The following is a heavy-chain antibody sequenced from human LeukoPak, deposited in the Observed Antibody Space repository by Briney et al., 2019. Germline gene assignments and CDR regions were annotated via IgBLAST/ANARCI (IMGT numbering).Heavy chain of an antibody. J-gene: IGHJ6*02. CDR3: ARDREAKARIGGMDV. V-gene: IGHV4-34*01. CDR2: INHSGST. CDR1: GGSFSGYY. Sequence: SETLSLTCAVYGGSFSGYYWSWIRQPPGKGLEWIGEINHSGSTNYNPSLKSRVTISVDTSKNQFSLKLSSVTAADTAVYYCARDREAKARIGGMDVWGQGTTVTVSS. D-gene: IGHD5-12*01.